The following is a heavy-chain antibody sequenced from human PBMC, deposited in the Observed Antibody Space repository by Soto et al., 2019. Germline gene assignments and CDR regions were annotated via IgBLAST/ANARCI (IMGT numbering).Heavy chain of an antibody. V-gene: IGHV4-61*01. D-gene: IGHD3-10*01. CDR2: IYYSGST. Sequence: SETLSLTCTVSGGSVSSGSYYWSWIRQPPGKGLEWIGYIYYSGSTNYNPSLKSRVTISVDTSKNQFPLKLSSVTAADTAVYYCASKDQALLWFGESPPFDYWGQGTLVTVSS. CDR1: GGSVSSGSYY. J-gene: IGHJ4*02. CDR3: ASKDQALLWFGESPPFDY.